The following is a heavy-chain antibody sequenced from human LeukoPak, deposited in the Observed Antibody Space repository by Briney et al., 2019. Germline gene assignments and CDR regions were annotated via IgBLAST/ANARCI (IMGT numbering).Heavy chain of an antibody. CDR2: IDPDGSEK. CDR3: ARIYYFGDNNWRYFDN. D-gene: IGHD3-10*01. J-gene: IGHJ4*02. Sequence: GGSLRLSCAASGVTFNSYWMSWVRQAPGKGLEWVANIDPDGSEKQYGDSVKGRFTTSRDNAKNSRYLQMNSLRAEDTAIYYCARIYYFGDNNWRYFDNWGQGTLVTVSS. V-gene: IGHV3-7*01. CDR1: GVTFNSYW.